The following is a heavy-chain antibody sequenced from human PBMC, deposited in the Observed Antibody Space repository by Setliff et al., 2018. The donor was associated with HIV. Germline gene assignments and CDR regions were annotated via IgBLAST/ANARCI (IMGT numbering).Heavy chain of an antibody. J-gene: IGHJ3*02. Sequence: PGGSLRLSCAASGFTFSSYSMNWVRQAPGKGLEWVSYISSSSSTIYYADSVKGRFTISRDNAKNSLYLQMNSLRAEDTAVYYCVRDGGSTSCYKWSAFDIWGQGTVVTVSS. CDR3: VRDGGSTSCYKWSAFDI. CDR2: ISSSSSTI. CDR1: GFTFSSYS. D-gene: IGHD2-2*02. V-gene: IGHV3-48*04.